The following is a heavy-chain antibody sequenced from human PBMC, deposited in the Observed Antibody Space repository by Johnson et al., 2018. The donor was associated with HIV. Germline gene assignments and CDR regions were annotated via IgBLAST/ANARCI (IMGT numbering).Heavy chain of an antibody. J-gene: IGHJ3*02. Sequence: VQLVESGGGLVQPGGSLRLSCAASGFTFDDYGMSWVRQAPGKGLEWVSGINWNGGSTGYADSVKGQFTISRDNSKTTLYLQMNSLRAEDTAVYYCARDGGFVGAFDIWGQGTMGTVAS. V-gene: IGHV3-20*04. CDR2: INWNGGST. D-gene: IGHD3-16*01. CDR1: GFTFDDYG. CDR3: ARDGGFVGAFDI.